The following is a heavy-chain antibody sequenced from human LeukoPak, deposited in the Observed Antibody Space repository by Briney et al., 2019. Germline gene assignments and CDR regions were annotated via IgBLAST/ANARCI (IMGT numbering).Heavy chain of an antibody. CDR3: ARVAATDVWFDP. Sequence: PSETLSLTCTVSGGSISSYYWSWIRQPPGKGLEWIGYIYYSGSTNYNPSLKSRVTISVDTSKNQFSLKLSSVTAAGTAVYYCARVAATDVWFDPWGQGTLVTVSS. V-gene: IGHV4-59*01. J-gene: IGHJ5*02. CDR1: GGSISSYY. D-gene: IGHD2-15*01. CDR2: IYYSGST.